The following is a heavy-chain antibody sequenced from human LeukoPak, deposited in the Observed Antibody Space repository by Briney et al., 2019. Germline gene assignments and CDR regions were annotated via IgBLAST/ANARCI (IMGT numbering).Heavy chain of an antibody. CDR1: GFTFSSYT. V-gene: IGHV3-21*01. D-gene: IGHD2-15*01. CDR3: ARGVRDIVLVIAASDC. CDR2: VSSSSSYI. J-gene: IGHJ4*02. Sequence: GGSLRLSCAASGFTFSSYTMNWVRQAPGKGLEWVSSVSSSSSYIYYADSVKGRFTISRDNAKNSLYLQMSSLRAEDTAVYYCARGVRDIVLVIAASDCWGQGTLVTVSS.